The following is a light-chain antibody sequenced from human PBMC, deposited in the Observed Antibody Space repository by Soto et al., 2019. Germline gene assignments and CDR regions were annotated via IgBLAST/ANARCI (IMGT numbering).Light chain of an antibody. CDR1: SSNVGSNT. CDR2: TDN. Sequence: QSVLTQPPSASGTPGQWVTISCSGGSSNVGSNTVNWYQQLPGTAPRLLINTDNQRPSGVPDRFSGSKSGASASLAISGLPSEDEAFYYCAAWDDSLSGPVFGGGTKLTVL. J-gene: IGLJ2*01. CDR3: AAWDDSLSGPV. V-gene: IGLV1-44*01.